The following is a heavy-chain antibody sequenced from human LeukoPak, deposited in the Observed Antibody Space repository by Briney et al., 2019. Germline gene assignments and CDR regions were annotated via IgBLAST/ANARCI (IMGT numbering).Heavy chain of an antibody. CDR3: AKFKSYPPYYFDY. Sequence: GGSLRLSCAASEFTVRTNYMTWVRQAPGKGLEWVSVIYSGGSTYYADSVKGRFTISRDNSKNTLYLQMNSLRAEDTAVYYCAKFKSYPPYYFDYWGQGTLVTVSS. CDR1: EFTVRTNY. V-gene: IGHV3-66*01. J-gene: IGHJ4*02. CDR2: IYSGGST.